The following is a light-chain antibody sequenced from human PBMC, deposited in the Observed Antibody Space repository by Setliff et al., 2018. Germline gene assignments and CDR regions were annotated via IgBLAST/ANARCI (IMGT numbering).Light chain of an antibody. Sequence: QSVLTQPPSVSGAPGQRVTISCTGSSSNIGAGYDVHWYQHLPGTGPKLLIYGNKNRPLGVPERFSGSKSGTSATLAITGLQADDEGDYYCQSYDTRLNGVVFAGGTQRTVL. CDR3: QSYDTRLNGVV. CDR1: SSNIGAGYD. CDR2: GNK. V-gene: IGLV1-40*01. J-gene: IGLJ3*02.